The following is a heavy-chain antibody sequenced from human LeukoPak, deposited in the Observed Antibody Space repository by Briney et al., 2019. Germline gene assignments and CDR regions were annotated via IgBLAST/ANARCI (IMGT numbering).Heavy chain of an antibody. D-gene: IGHD4-17*01. Sequence: ASVKVSCKASGGTFSSYAISWVRQAPGQGLEWMGGIIPIFGTANYAQKFQGRVTITADKSTSTAYMELSSLRSEDTAVYYCARDRLGTTGYMDVWGKGTTVTISS. J-gene: IGHJ6*03. CDR2: IIPIFGTA. V-gene: IGHV1-69*06. CDR1: GGTFSSYA. CDR3: ARDRLGTTGYMDV.